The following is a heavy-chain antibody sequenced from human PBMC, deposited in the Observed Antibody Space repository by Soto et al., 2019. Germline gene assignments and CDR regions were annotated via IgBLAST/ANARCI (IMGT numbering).Heavy chain of an antibody. CDR3: ARGLLTPLPSGY. D-gene: IGHD2-15*01. CDR2: IYYSGST. CDR1: GGSISSYY. J-gene: IGHJ4*02. V-gene: IGHV4-59*01. Sequence: QVQLQESGPGLVKPSETLSLTCTVSGGSISSYYWSWIRQPPGKGLEWIGYIYYSGSTNYNPSLKRRFTISVDTSKNQFSLKLSSVTAADTAVYYWARGLLTPLPSGYWGQGTLVTVSS.